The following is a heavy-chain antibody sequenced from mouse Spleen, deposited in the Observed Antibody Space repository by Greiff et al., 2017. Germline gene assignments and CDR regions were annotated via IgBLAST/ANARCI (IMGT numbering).Heavy chain of an antibody. CDR1: GFTFSSYA. J-gene: IGHJ2*01. Sequence: EVKLVESGGGLVKLGGSLKLSCAASGFTFSSYAMSWVRQTPEKRLEWVATISSGGGNTYYPDSVKGRFTISRDNAKNTLYLQMSSLKSEDTAMYYGARHQGGDLRLDYWGQGTTLTVSS. D-gene: IGHD1-2*01. CDR2: ISSGGGNT. V-gene: IGHV5-9*04. CDR3: ARHQGGDLRLDY.